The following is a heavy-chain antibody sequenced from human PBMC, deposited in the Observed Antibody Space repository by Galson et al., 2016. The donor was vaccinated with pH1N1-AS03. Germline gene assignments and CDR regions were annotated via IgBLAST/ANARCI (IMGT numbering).Heavy chain of an antibody. J-gene: IGHJ3*02. CDR2: VSDSGDRT. CDR1: GFTFRNYA. D-gene: IGHD1-1*01. Sequence: SLRLSCAASGFTFRNYAMSWVRQAPGKGLEWVSTVSDSGDRTYYANSVKGLFTISRDNSKNTLYLQMNTLTAEDTAMYYCAKGISDIWNPFDIWGQGTMVTVSS. V-gene: IGHV3-23*01. CDR3: AKGISDIWNPFDI.